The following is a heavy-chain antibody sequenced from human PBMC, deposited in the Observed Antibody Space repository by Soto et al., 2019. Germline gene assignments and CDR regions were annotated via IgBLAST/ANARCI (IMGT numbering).Heavy chain of an antibody. D-gene: IGHD2-21*01. V-gene: IGHV1-18*01. CDR1: GYTFTSYG. CDR3: ARVGIGIYYYAGMDV. Sequence: QVQLVQSGVEVKKPGASVKVSCKTSGYTFTSYGISWVRQAPGLGLEWMGWISGYNGNINYAQKVQGRVSMTTDTSTSTAYMELRSLRSDDSAVYYCARVGIGIYYYAGMDVWGQGTTVTVSS. J-gene: IGHJ6*02. CDR2: ISGYNGNI.